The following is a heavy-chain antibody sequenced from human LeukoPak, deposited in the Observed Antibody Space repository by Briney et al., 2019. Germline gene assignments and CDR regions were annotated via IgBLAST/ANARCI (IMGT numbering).Heavy chain of an antibody. Sequence: SETLSLTCTVSGGSIGSSSYYWGWIRQPPGKGLEWIGSIYYSGSTYYNPSLKSRVTISVDTSKNQFSLKLSSVTAADTAVYYCARGLGGIDYDSSRGAFDIWGQGTMVTVSS. CDR2: IYYSGST. V-gene: IGHV4-39*07. J-gene: IGHJ3*02. CDR3: ARGLGGIDYDSSRGAFDI. D-gene: IGHD3-22*01. CDR1: GGSIGSSSYY.